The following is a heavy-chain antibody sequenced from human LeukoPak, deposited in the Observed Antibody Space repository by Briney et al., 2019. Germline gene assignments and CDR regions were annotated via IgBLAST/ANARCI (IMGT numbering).Heavy chain of an antibody. J-gene: IGHJ4*02. V-gene: IGHV4-39*07. CDR3: ARVVGPPYHDY. CDR2: IYNRGSH. CDR1: GGYISSTSYY. Sequence: SETLSLTCTVSGGYISSTSYYWCWIRQPRGKGLGWIGIIYNRGSHDYTPPTKRRTTILVNTTKHQFSLQPNSVTAAPPAAYFCARVVGPPYHDYWGQGTLVTVSS. D-gene: IGHD3-10*01.